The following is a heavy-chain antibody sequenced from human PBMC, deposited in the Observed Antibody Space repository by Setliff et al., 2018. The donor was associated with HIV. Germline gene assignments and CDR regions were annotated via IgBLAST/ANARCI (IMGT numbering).Heavy chain of an antibody. CDR1: GYTFTSYG. J-gene: IGHJ4*02. CDR2: ISAYNGNR. CDR3: ARAAYGYDSSGYFFDY. V-gene: IGHV1-18*01. Sequence: ASVKVSCKASGYTFTSYGITWVRQAPGQGLEWMGWISAYNGNRNYAQKLQGRVTMITDTSTSTAYMELRSLRSDDTAVYYCARAAYGYDSSGYFFDYWGQGTLVTVSS. D-gene: IGHD3-22*01.